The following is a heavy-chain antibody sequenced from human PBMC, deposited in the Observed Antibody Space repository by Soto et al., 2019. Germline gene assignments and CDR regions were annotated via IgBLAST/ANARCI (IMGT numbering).Heavy chain of an antibody. J-gene: IGHJ5*02. Sequence: SQTLSLPCALSGDSVSSNSAAWNWIRQSPSRGLEWLGRTYYRSKWYNDYAVSAKSRITINPDTSKNQFSLQLNSVTPEDTAVYYCARGVITMVRGVNWFDPWGQGTLVTVSS. CDR1: GDSVSSNSAA. CDR2: TYYRSKWYN. D-gene: IGHD3-10*01. V-gene: IGHV6-1*01. CDR3: ARGVITMVRGVNWFDP.